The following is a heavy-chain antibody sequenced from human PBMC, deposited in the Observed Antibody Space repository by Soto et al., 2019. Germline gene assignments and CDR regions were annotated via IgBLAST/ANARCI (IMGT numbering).Heavy chain of an antibody. J-gene: IGHJ4*02. Sequence: SETLSLTCTVSGGSISSSSYYWGWIRQPPGKRLEWIGSIYYSGSTYYNPSLKSQVTISVDTSKNQFSLKPSSVTAADTAVYYCARSKTYYDILTGYYVFGYFDYWGQGALVTVSS. CDR3: ARSKTYYDILTGYYVFGYFDY. CDR2: IYYSGST. D-gene: IGHD3-9*01. V-gene: IGHV4-39*01. CDR1: GGSISSSSYY.